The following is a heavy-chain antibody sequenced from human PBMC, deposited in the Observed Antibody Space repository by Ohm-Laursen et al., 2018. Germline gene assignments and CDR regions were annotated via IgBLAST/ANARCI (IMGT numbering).Heavy chain of an antibody. CDR2: ISSSGSTI. Sequence: SLRLSCAASGFTFSSYEMNWVRQAPGKGLEWVSYISSSGSTIYYADSVKGRFTISRDNAKNSLYLQMNSLRAEDTAVYYCAREESGSYFDYWGQGTLVTVSS. CDR1: GFTFSSYE. D-gene: IGHD1-26*01. CDR3: AREESGSYFDY. J-gene: IGHJ4*02. V-gene: IGHV3-48*03.